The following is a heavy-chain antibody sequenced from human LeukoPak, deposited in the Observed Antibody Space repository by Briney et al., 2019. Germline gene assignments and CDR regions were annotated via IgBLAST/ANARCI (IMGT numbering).Heavy chain of an antibody. V-gene: IGHV3-21*01. CDR3: ARDGEDIVVVVAATMFDY. Sequence: GGSLRLSCAASGFTFSSYSMNWVRQAPGKGLEWVSSISSSSSYIYYADSVEGRFTISRDNAKNSLYLQMNSLRAEDTAVYYCARDGEDIVVVVAATMFDYWGQGTLVTVSS. CDR2: ISSSSSYI. J-gene: IGHJ4*02. CDR1: GFTFSSYS. D-gene: IGHD2-15*01.